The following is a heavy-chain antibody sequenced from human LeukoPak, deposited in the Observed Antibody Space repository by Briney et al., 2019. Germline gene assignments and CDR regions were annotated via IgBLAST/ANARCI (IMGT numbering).Heavy chain of an antibody. D-gene: IGHD1-26*01. CDR1: GGSISGHY. Sequence: SETLSLTCTVSGGSISGHYWSWIRQPPGKGLEWIGYIHYSGSTNYNPSLKSRVTISVDTSKNQFSLRLSSVTAADTAVYYCARHGGSYTFDFWGQGVLVTVSS. V-gene: IGHV4-59*11. CDR2: IHYSGST. J-gene: IGHJ4*02. CDR3: ARHGGSYTFDF.